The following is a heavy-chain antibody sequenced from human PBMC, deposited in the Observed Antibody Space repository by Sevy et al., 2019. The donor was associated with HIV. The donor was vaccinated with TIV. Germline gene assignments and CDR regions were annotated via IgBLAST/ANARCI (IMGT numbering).Heavy chain of an antibody. V-gene: IGHV3-11*01. Sequence: GGSLRLSCAASGFIFSDYYMSWIRQSPGEGLEWISYIRSSGDNEFYSDSVKGRFTIFRDNAKKSLYLQMNNLRDEDTAGYYCLGGRQATTHSGTSHWCSFDLWGQGSLVTVSS. D-gene: IGHD1-26*01. J-gene: IGHJ4*02. CDR2: IRSSGDNE. CDR1: GFIFSDYY. CDR3: LGGRQATTHSGTSHWCSFDL.